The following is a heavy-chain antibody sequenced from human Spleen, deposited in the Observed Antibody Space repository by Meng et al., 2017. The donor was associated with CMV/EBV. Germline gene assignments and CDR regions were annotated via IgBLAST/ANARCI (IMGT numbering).Heavy chain of an antibody. CDR3: ARGGTWAPLDV. CDR1: GYTFTGYY. V-gene: IGHV1-2*02. CDR2: IDPHSGGT. Sequence: ASVKVSCKASGYTFTGYYMHWVRQAPGQGLEWMGWIDPHSGGTNYAQKFQGRVTMTRDTSISTAYMELSRLRSDDTAVYYCARGGTWAPLDVWGQGTTVTVS. J-gene: IGHJ6*02. D-gene: IGHD3-16*01.